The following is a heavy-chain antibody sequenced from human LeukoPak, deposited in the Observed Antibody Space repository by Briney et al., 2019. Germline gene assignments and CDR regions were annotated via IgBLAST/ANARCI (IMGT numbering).Heavy chain of an antibody. CDR2: IYLGGPDS. J-gene: IGHJ4*02. CDR3: ARRGHGSSWYYFDY. D-gene: IGHD6-13*01. Sequence: GGSLKISCKASGYSINSYWIGWVRQVPGKGLEWMGNIYLGGPDSRYRPSFQGQVTISADKSISTAYLQWNSLKASDTAIYYCARRGHGSSWYYFDYWGQGTLVTVSS. V-gene: IGHV5-51*01. CDR1: GYSINSYW.